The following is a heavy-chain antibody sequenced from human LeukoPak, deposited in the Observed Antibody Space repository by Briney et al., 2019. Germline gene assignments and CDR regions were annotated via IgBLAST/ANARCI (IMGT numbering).Heavy chain of an antibody. J-gene: IGHJ5*02. Sequence: GSLRLSCAASGFIFSDSAMSWVRQAPGKGLEYVSSISSSRSFIYYADSVKGRFTISRDNANKSLFLQMNSLRAEDTAIYYCVRITGTGWFDPWGQGTLVTVSS. CDR2: ISSSRSFI. CDR3: VRITGTGWFDP. V-gene: IGHV3-21*01. D-gene: IGHD1-20*01. CDR1: GFIFSDSA.